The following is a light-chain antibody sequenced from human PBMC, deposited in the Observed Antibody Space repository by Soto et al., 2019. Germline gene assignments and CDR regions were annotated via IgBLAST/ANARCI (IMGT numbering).Light chain of an antibody. CDR3: MQALQTPT. CDR2: LAS. Sequence: EIVMTQSPLSLPVTPGEPASISCSSSQSLPHSDGYNYLAWYLQKPGHSPQLLIDLASSRASGVPDRFSGSGSGTDFTLKISRVEAEDVGVYYCMQALQTPTFGGGTKVDIK. J-gene: IGKJ4*01. V-gene: IGKV2-28*01. CDR1: QSLPHSDGYNY.